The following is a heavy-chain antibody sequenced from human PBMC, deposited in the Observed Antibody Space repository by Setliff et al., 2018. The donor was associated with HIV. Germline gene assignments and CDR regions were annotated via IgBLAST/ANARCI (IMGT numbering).Heavy chain of an antibody. CDR2: MNPDSRNT. V-gene: IGHV1-8*02. Sequence: ASVKVSCKPSGYTFTNYDINWVRQAVGQGLEWMGWMNPDSRNTGYAQRFEGSVTMTWDTSISTAYMELNNAKFEDTAIYYCARARTDYYDRRRRSHYYIDVWARGATVTVSS. D-gene: IGHD3-22*01. J-gene: IGHJ6*03. CDR3: ARARTDYYDRRRRSHYYIDV. CDR1: GYTFTNYD.